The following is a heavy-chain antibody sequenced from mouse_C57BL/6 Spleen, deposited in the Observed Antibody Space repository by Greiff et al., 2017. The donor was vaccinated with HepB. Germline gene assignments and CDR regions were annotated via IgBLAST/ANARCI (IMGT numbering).Heavy chain of an antibody. CDR1: GYSITSGYD. D-gene: IGHD3-1*01. J-gene: IGHJ4*01. Sequence: DVQLQESGPGMVKPSQSLSLTCTVTGYSITSGYDWHWIRHFPGNKLEWMGYISYSGSTNYNPSLKSRISITHDTSKNHFFLKLNSVTTEDTATYYCAREGGSYAMDYWGQGTSVTVSS. CDR3: AREGGSYAMDY. CDR2: ISYSGST. V-gene: IGHV3-1*01.